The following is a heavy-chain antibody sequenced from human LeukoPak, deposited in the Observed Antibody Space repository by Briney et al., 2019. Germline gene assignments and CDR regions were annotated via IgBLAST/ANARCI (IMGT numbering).Heavy chain of an antibody. J-gene: IGHJ3*02. CDR3: ARDRVEMATIGGYGGAFDI. CDR1: GGTFSSYA. V-gene: IGHV1-69*13. Sequence: ASVKVSCKASGGTFSSYAISWVRQAPGQGLEWMGGIIPIFGTANYAQKFQGRVTITADESTSTAYMELSSLRSEDTAVYYCARDRVEMATIGGYGGAFDIWGQGTMVTVSS. CDR2: IIPIFGTA. D-gene: IGHD5-24*01.